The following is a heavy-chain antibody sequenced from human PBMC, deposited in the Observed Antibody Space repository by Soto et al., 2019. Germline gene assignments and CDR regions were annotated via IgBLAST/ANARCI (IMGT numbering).Heavy chain of an antibody. CDR1: GGSISSYY. Sequence: SETLSLTCTVSGGSISSYYWSWIRQPAGKGLEWIGRIYTSGSTNYNPSLKSRVTISVDTSKNQFSLKLSSVTAADTAVYYCAGAAAAGYRYYYYYYGMDVWGQGTTVTVSS. D-gene: IGHD6-13*01. V-gene: IGHV4-4*07. J-gene: IGHJ6*02. CDR2: IYTSGST. CDR3: AGAAAAGYRYYYYYYGMDV.